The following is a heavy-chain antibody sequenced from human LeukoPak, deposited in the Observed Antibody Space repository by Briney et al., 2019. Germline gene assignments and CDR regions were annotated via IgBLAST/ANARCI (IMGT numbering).Heavy chain of an antibody. D-gene: IGHD6-13*01. CDR3: ANGQIGYSSS. J-gene: IGHJ4*02. CDR1: GFTFSDYY. V-gene: IGHV3-11*01. CDR2: ISSSGSTI. Sequence: RGSLRLSCAASGFTFSDYYMNWIRQAPGKGLEWVSYISSSGSTIYYADSVKGRFTISRDNAKRSLYLQMSSLRAEDTAVYYCANGQIGYSSSWGQGTLVTVSS.